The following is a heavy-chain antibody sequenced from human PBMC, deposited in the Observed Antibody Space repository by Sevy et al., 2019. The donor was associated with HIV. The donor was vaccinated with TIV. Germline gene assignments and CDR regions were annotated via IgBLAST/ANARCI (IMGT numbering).Heavy chain of an antibody. V-gene: IGHV4-34*01. J-gene: IGHJ4*02. CDR1: GGSFSGYF. D-gene: IGHD2-2*01. CDR2: INHTGTL. Sequence: SETLSLTCAVYGGSFSGYFWNWIRQSPGKGLEWIGEINHTGTLKYNPSLKSRVTISVDASKNQLSLHLSSVTAADTVIYYCARGRQAYVVVVPSTVPFDYWGQRTLVTVSS. CDR3: ARGRQAYVVVVPSTVPFDY.